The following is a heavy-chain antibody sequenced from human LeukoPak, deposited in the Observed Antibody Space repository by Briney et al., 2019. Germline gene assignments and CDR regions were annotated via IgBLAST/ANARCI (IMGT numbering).Heavy chain of an antibody. J-gene: IGHJ5*02. V-gene: IGHV4-34*01. CDR2: INHSGST. CDR1: GGSFSGYY. CDR3: ARVPYWFDP. Sequence: PSETLSLTCAVYGGSFSGYYWSWIRQPPGKGLEWIGEINHSGSTNYNPSLKSRVTISVDTSKNQFSLKLSSVTAADTAVHYCARVPYWFDPWGQGTLVTVSS.